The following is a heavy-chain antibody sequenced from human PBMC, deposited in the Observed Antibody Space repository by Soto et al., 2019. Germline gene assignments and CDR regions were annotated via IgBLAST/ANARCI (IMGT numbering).Heavy chain of an antibody. CDR1: GFTYSRYI. D-gene: IGHD3-22*01. Sequence: CAASGFTYSRYIMNWVRQAPGKGLEWISCISSSSTTIYYADSVKGRFTISRDNAKNSLYLQLNSLRDEDTAVYYCARSYYYDSSGYYYRPFDIWGPGTMVTVSS. CDR2: ISSSSTTI. V-gene: IGHV3-48*02. J-gene: IGHJ3*02. CDR3: ARSYYYDSSGYYYRPFDI.